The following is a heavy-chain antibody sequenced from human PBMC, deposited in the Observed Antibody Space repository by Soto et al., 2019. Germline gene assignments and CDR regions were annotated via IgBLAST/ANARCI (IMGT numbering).Heavy chain of an antibody. CDR3: VKRGRNWGAFDF. CDR1: GFILNNYA. CDR2: IGGTDGDSDGVP. J-gene: IGHJ3*01. D-gene: IGHD7-27*01. V-gene: IGHV3-23*01. Sequence: VQLLESGGDLVQPGGSLRLSCVASGFILNNYAMSWVRQAPGKGLEWVSTIGGTDGDSDGVPLYEDSVQGRFTVSRDSSSNTLFLHMDNLRAEDSALYYCVKRGRNWGAFDFWGQGTTVVVSS.